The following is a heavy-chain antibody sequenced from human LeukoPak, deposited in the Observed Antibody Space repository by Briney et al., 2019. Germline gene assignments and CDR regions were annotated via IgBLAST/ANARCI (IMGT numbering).Heavy chain of an antibody. CDR1: GFTFSSYW. CDR2: IKQDGSEK. Sequence: GGSLRLSCAASGFTFSSYWMSWVRQAPGKGLEWVANIKQDGSEKYYVDSAKGRFTISRDNAKNSLYLQMNSLRAEDTAAYYCARSVVPAAIYMDVWGKGTTVTVSS. V-gene: IGHV3-7*01. D-gene: IGHD2-2*01. J-gene: IGHJ6*03. CDR3: ARSVVPAAIYMDV.